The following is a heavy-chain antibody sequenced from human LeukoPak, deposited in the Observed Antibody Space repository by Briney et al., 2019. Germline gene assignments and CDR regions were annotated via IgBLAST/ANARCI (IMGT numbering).Heavy chain of an antibody. J-gene: IGHJ4*02. CDR3: AKNYGDYQGDYFDY. V-gene: IGHV3-23*01. D-gene: IGHD4-17*01. CDR1: GFTFSSYA. CDR2: ISGSGGST. Sequence: PGGSLRLSCAASGFTFSSYAMSWVRQAPGEGLEWVSAISGSGGSTYYADSVKGRFTVSRDNSKNTLYLQMNSLRAEDTAVYYCAKNYGDYQGDYFDYWGQGTLVTVSS.